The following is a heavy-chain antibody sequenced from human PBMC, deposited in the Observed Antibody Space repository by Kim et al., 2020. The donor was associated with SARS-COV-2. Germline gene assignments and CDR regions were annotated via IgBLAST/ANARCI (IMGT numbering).Heavy chain of an antibody. D-gene: IGHD3-9*01. CDR2: IYYSGST. J-gene: IGHJ4*02. Sequence: SETLSLTCTVSGGSISSSSYYWGWIRQPPGKGLEWIGSIYYSGSTYYNPSLKSRVTISVDTSKNQFSLKLSSVTAADTAVYYCARQGILTGYYIFDYWGQGTLVTVSS. CDR3: ARQGILTGYYIFDY. V-gene: IGHV4-39*01. CDR1: GGSISSSSYY.